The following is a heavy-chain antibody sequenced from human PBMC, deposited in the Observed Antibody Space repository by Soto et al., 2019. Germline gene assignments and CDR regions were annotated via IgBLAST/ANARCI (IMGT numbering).Heavy chain of an antibody. D-gene: IGHD1-1*01. CDR2: ISRSSDTI. J-gene: IGHJ5*02. CDR1: GFTFSSYS. CDR3: VRAAWNPPLDQ. V-gene: IGHV3-48*01. Sequence: EVQLVESGGGLVRPGGSLRLSCEASGFTFSSYSMNWVRQAPGKGLEWLSHISRSSDTINYADSVKGGFTISRDNAQNSLYLQMNSLSAEDTAVYYCVRAAWNPPLDQWGQGTLVSVSS.